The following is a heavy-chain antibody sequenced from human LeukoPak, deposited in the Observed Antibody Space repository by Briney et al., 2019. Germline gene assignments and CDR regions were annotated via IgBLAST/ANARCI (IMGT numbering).Heavy chain of an antibody. CDR2: ISYDGSNK. CDR3: ARVIRSSWYERYFYGMDV. Sequence: GGSLRLSCAASGFTFSSYVMHWVRQAPGKGLEWVAVISYDGSNKYYADSVKGRFTISRDNSKNTLYLQMNSLRAEDTAVYYCARVIRSSWYERYFYGMDVWGQGTTVTVSS. J-gene: IGHJ6*02. D-gene: IGHD6-13*01. CDR1: GFTFSSYV. V-gene: IGHV3-30-3*01.